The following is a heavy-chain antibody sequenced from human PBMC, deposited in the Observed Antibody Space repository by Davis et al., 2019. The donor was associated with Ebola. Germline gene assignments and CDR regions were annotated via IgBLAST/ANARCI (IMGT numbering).Heavy chain of an antibody. CDR3: ATMVLTGPIDY. J-gene: IGHJ4*02. CDR1: VITFSSYA. D-gene: IGHD4/OR15-4a*01. V-gene: IGHV3-66*01. CDR2: LESDGTT. Sequence: GESLKISCTDSVITFSSYAMTWVRQAPGKGLEWVSVLESDGTTYYADSVKGRFTISRDNFKNTLYLQMTSLRTEDTAVYYCATMVLTGPIDYWGQGTLVTVSS.